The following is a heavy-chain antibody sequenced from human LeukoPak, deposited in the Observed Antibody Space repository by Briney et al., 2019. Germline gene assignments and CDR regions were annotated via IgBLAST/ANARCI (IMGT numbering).Heavy chain of an antibody. V-gene: IGHV3-33*01. CDR3: ARDQRPGWGEYFQH. CDR1: EFTFSSYG. D-gene: IGHD3-16*01. CDR2: IWYDGSNK. J-gene: IGHJ1*01. Sequence: GGFLRLSCAASEFTFSSYGMHWVRQAPGKGLEWVAVIWYDGSNKYYADSVKGRLTISRDNSKNTVYLQMNSLRVEDTAVYYCARDQRPGWGEYFQHWGQGTLVTVSS.